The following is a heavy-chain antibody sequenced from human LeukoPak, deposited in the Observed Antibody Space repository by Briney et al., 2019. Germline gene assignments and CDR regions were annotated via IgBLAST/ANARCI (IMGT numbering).Heavy chain of an antibody. CDR3: AKSERSGFMLYHLDC. CDR1: GFTLSSYG. D-gene: IGHD3-22*01. CDR2: ISFDESDQ. Sequence: PGGTLRLSCSASGFTLSSYGMHWVRQAPGKGLEWMAVISFDESDQYYADSVKGRFTISRDNSKNTLYLQMNGLRTEDTAVYYCAKSERSGFMLYHLDCWGQGILVTVSS. V-gene: IGHV3-30*18. J-gene: IGHJ4*02.